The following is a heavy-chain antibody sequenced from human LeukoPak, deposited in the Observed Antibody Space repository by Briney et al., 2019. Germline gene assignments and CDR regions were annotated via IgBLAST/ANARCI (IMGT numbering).Heavy chain of an antibody. CDR1: GGTFSRYA. Sequence: SSVKVSCKASGGTFSRYAISWVRQAPGQGLEWMGGIIPIFGTANYAQKFQGRVTITADESTSTAYMEVSSLRSEDTAVYYCATSLEADPYCSSTSCYGSYYYYGMDVWGQGTTVTVSS. J-gene: IGHJ6*02. D-gene: IGHD2-2*01. CDR3: ATSLEADPYCSSTSCYGSYYYYGMDV. CDR2: IIPIFGTA. V-gene: IGHV1-69*01.